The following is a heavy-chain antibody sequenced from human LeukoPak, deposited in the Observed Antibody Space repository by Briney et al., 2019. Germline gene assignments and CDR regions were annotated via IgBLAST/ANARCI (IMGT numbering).Heavy chain of an antibody. D-gene: IGHD3-3*01. CDR1: DSSFWSHD. V-gene: IGHV3-23*01. Sequence: GGSLRLSCAVSDSSFWSHDMSWVRQTLEKGLEWVSSISSDGAAFYSDSVRGRFTISRDKSQNILYLQMNSLRADDPARYYCAKGPNFGSWRAVNYWGQGRLVTVSS. CDR2: ISSDGAA. J-gene: IGHJ4*02. CDR3: AKGPNFGSWRAVNY.